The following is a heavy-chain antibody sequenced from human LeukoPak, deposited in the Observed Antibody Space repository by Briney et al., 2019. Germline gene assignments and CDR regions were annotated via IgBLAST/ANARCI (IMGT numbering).Heavy chain of an antibody. Sequence: SETLPLTCTVSGGSISSYSWSWIRQPPGKGLEWIGYIYYSGSTNYNPSLKSRVTISLDTSKNQFSLKLSSVTAADTAVYYCARGQAHRYSGSLSDAFDIWGQGTMVTVSS. CDR1: GGSISSYS. D-gene: IGHD1-26*01. CDR2: IYYSGST. V-gene: IGHV4-59*01. J-gene: IGHJ3*02. CDR3: ARGQAHRYSGSLSDAFDI.